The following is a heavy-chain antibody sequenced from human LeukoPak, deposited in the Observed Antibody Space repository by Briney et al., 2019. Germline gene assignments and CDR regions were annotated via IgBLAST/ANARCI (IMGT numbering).Heavy chain of an antibody. CDR2: VSGSGGST. J-gene: IGHJ6*03. V-gene: IGHV3-23*01. Sequence: GGSLRLSCAASGFTFSSYAMSWVRQAPGKGLEWVSAVSGSGGSTYYADSVKGQFTISRDNSKNTLYLQMNSLRAEDTAVYYCAKDFGILWYYYYMDVWGKGTTVTVSS. CDR3: AKDFGILWYYYYMDV. CDR1: GFTFSSYA. D-gene: IGHD2-15*01.